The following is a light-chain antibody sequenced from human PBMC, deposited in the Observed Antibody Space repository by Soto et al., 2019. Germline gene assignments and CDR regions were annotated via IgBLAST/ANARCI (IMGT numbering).Light chain of an antibody. Sequence: QSVLTQPPSVSGAPGQRVTISCTGSSSNIGAGYNVHWCQQLPGTAPKLLIYGNSNRPSGVPDRFSGSKSGTSASLAITGLQAEDEADYYCQSYDRSLSGSVVFGGGTKLTVL. CDR1: SSNIGAGYN. CDR2: GNS. J-gene: IGLJ2*01. CDR3: QSYDRSLSGSVV. V-gene: IGLV1-40*01.